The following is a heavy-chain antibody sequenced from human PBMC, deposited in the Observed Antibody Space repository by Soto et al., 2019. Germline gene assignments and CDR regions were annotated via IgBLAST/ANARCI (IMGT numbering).Heavy chain of an antibody. D-gene: IGHD1-26*01. CDR1: GVTFSSYG. CDR3: AKEGGLSGSYYISSSYYFDY. CDR2: ISYDGSNT. J-gene: IGHJ4*02. V-gene: IGHV3-30*18. Sequence: QVQLVESGGGVVQPGRSLSLPCVASGVTFSSYGMHWVRQAPGKGLEWVAIISYDGSNTYYADSVKGRFTISRDNSKNTLYLQMNSLRAEDTSVYYCAKEGGLSGSYYISSSYYFDYWGQGTLVTVSS.